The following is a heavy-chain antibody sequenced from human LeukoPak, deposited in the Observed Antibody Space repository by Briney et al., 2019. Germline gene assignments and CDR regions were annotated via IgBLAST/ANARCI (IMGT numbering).Heavy chain of an antibody. Sequence: SVKVSCKASGGTFSSYAISWVRQAPGQGLEWMGGIIPIFGTANYAQKFQGRVTITTDESTSTAYMELSSLRSEDTAVYYGARDVGDGSTIPYFDYWGQGTLVTVSS. CDR2: IIPIFGTA. J-gene: IGHJ4*02. V-gene: IGHV1-69*05. CDR3: ARDVGDGSTIPYFDY. D-gene: IGHD5-24*01. CDR1: GGTFSSYA.